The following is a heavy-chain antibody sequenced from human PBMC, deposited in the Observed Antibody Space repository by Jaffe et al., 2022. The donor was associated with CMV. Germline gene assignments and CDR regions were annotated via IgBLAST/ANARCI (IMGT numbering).Heavy chain of an antibody. J-gene: IGHJ5*02. CDR3: ASRNLWIQLAFDP. Sequence: QLQLQESGPGLVKPSETLSLTCTVSGGSISSSSYYWGWIRQPPGKGLEWIGSIYYSGSTYYNPSLKSRVTISVDTSKNQFSLKLSSVTAADTAVYYCASRNLWIQLAFDPWGQGTLVTVSS. CDR2: IYYSGST. V-gene: IGHV4-39*01. CDR1: GGSISSSSYY. D-gene: IGHD5-18*01.